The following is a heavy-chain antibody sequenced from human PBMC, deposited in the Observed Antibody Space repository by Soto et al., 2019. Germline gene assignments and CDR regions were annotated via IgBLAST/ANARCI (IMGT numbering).Heavy chain of an antibody. CDR2: INPNSGGT. CDR3: ARSYGYYYYGMDV. CDR1: GYTFTGYY. V-gene: IGHV1-2*02. Sequence: ASVKVSCKASGYTFTGYYMHWVRQAPGQGLEWMGWINPNSGGTNYAQKFQGRVTMTRDTSISTAYMELSRLRSDDTAVYYCARSYGYYYYGMDVWGQGTTVTAP. J-gene: IGHJ6*02. D-gene: IGHD1-26*01.